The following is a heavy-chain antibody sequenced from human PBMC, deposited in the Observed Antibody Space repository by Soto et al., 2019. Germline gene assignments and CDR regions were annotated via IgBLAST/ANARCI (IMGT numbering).Heavy chain of an antibody. CDR2: ISTNGGST. D-gene: IGHD1-26*01. V-gene: IGHV3-64*01. J-gene: IGHJ4*02. Sequence: GGSLRLSCAASGFTFSSYAMHWVRQAPGKGLEYVSTISTNGGSTYNVNSVKGRFTISRDNSKNTLYLQMGSLRAEDMAVYYCAREGGSYYFDYWGQGTLVTVSS. CDR1: GFTFSSYA. CDR3: AREGGSYYFDY.